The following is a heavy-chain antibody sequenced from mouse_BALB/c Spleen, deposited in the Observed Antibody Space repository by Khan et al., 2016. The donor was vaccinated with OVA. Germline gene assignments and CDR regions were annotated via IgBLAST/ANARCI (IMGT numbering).Heavy chain of an antibody. D-gene: IGHD2-1*01. Sequence: EVELVESGAELVKPGASVKLSCTASGFNIKDTYIHWVKQRPEQGLEWIGRIDPANGNTKYDPEFLGKATITADTSSNTAYLQLSSLTSEDSAVYYCARRRGNYEAYDMDYWGQGTSVTVSS. J-gene: IGHJ4*01. CDR2: IDPANGNT. V-gene: IGHV14-3*02. CDR1: GFNIKDTY. CDR3: ARRRGNYEAYDMDY.